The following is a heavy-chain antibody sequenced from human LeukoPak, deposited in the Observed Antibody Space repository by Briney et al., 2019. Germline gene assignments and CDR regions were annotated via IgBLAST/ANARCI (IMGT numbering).Heavy chain of an antibody. CDR2: IYYSGST. CDR3: ARHPSSNLYYYYYMDV. D-gene: IGHD4-11*01. J-gene: IGHJ6*03. Sequence: SETLSLTCTVSGGSISSSSYYWGWIRQPPGKGLEWIGSIYYSGSTYYNPSLKSRVTISVDTSKNQFSLKLSSVTAADTAVYYCARHPSSNLYYYYYMDVWGKGTTVTVSS. CDR1: GGSISSSSYY. V-gene: IGHV4-39*01.